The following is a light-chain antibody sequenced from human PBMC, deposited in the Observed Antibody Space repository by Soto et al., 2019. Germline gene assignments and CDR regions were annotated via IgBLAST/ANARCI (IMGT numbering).Light chain of an antibody. CDR1: SGHSNYA. J-gene: IGLJ3*02. CDR3: QTWGTGIWV. V-gene: IGLV4-69*01. CDR2: LNSDGSH. Sequence: QAVVTQSPSASASLGASVKLTCTLSSGHSNYAIAWHQQHPEKGPRFLMKLNSDGSHSKGDGIPDRFSGSSSGAERYLTVSSLQSEDEADYYCQTWGTGIWVFGGGTKLTVL.